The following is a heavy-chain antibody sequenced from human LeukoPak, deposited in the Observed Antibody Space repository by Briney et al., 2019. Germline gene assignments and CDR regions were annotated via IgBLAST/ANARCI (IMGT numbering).Heavy chain of an antibody. J-gene: IGHJ4*02. Sequence: PGGSLRLSCSASEFTFGTYAMLWVRQAPGKGLEYVSAISSNGRVTYYAASVRGRFSISRVNSNNTLYLQMSSLRPEDTAMYYCARLAAAGHSDYWGQGSLVAVSS. CDR3: ARLAAAGHSDY. CDR1: EFTFGTYA. D-gene: IGHD6-13*01. V-gene: IGHV3-64D*06. CDR2: ISSNGRVT.